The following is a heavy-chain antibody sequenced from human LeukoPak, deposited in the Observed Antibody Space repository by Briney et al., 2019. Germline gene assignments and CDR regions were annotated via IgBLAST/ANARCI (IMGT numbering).Heavy chain of an antibody. CDR3: ARECSGGSCNDY. Sequence: ASVKVSCKASGYTFTSYGISWVRQAPGQGLEWMGWISAYNGNTNYAQKLQGRVTMTTDTSTSTAYKELRSLRSDDTAVYYCARECSGGSCNDYWGQGTLVTVSS. D-gene: IGHD2-15*01. CDR1: GYTFTSYG. V-gene: IGHV1-18*01. J-gene: IGHJ4*02. CDR2: ISAYNGNT.